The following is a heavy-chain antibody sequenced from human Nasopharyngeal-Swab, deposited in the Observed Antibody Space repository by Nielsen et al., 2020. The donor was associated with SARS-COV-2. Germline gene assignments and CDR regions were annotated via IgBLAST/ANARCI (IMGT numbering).Heavy chain of an antibody. V-gene: IGHV3-73*01. D-gene: IGHD2-15*01. CDR3: TRCGGGCYSGRDY. Sequence: GESLKISCAASGFTFSDSAIHWFRQASGKGLEWVGRIRSKGNNYATAYAASVKGRFTIFRDDPTNTAYLQMNSLKTEDTAVYYCTRCGGGCYSGRDYWGQGTLVTVSS. CDR1: GFTFSDSA. CDR2: IRSKGNNYAT. J-gene: IGHJ4*02.